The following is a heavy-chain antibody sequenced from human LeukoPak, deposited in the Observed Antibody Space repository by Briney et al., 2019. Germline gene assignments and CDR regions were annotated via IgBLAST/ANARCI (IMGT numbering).Heavy chain of an antibody. CDR2: INPNSGDT. J-gene: IGHJ3*02. CDR1: GYTFTGYY. D-gene: IGHD6-19*01. CDR3: ARDLYSSGRTDAFDI. V-gene: IGHV1-2*02. Sequence: ASVKVSCKASGYTFTGYYMHWVRQAPGQGLEWMGWINPNSGDTNYSQKFQGRVSMTRDTSINTAYMELSRLTSDDTAVYYCARDLYSSGRTDAFDIWGQGTMVTVSS.